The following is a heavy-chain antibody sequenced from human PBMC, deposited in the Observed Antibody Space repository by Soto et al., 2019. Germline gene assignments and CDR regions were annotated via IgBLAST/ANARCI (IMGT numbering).Heavy chain of an antibody. J-gene: IGHJ5*02. V-gene: IGHV1-18*01. D-gene: IGHD3-22*01. CDR2: ISAYNGNT. Sequence: EASVKVSCKASGYTFNSYGISWVRQAPGQGLEWMGWISAYNGNTNYAQKLQGRVTMTTDTSTSTAYMELRSLRSDDTAVYYCARAAYYYDSSGYYWWFDPWGQGTLVTVSS. CDR3: ARAAYYYDSSGYYWWFDP. CDR1: GYTFNSYG.